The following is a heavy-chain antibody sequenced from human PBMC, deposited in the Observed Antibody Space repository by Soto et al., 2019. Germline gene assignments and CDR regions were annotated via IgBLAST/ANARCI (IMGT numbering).Heavy chain of an antibody. CDR3: ARGHSSGWYGGSFHH. Sequence: EVQLLESGGGLVQPGGSLRLSCAASGFTFIDYVMTWVRQSPGEGLEWVSAISGGGGSTDYADSVKGRFTISRDNSKNTLNLQMNSLRVEDTAMYYCARGHSSGWYGGSFHHWGQGTLVTVSS. V-gene: IGHV3-23*01. J-gene: IGHJ1*01. CDR2: ISGGGGST. CDR1: GFTFIDYV. D-gene: IGHD6-19*01.